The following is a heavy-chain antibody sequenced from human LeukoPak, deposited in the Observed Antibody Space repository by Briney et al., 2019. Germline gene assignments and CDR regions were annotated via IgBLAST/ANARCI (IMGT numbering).Heavy chain of an antibody. V-gene: IGHV4-61*02. CDR2: IYTSGST. J-gene: IGHJ5*02. Sequence: SETLSLTCTVSGDSISSGNYYWSWIRQPAGKVLEWIGRIYTSGSTNYNPSLKSRVTMSVDTSKNQFSLKLSSVTAADTAVYYCARDAGTAAWGDNWFDPWGQGTLVTVSS. CDR1: GDSISSGNYY. D-gene: IGHD6-13*01. CDR3: ARDAGTAAWGDNWFDP.